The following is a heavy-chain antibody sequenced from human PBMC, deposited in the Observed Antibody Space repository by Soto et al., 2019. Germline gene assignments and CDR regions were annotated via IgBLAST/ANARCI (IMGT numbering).Heavy chain of an antibody. CDR1: GYTFTSYD. J-gene: IGHJ6*03. Sequence: GASVKVSCKASGYTFTSYDINWVRQATGQGLEWMGWMNPNSANTSYAQKFQGRVTMTRNTSISTAYMELSSLRSEDTAVYYCARGDPYYDFWSGSNYYMDVWGKGTTVTVSS. CDR3: ARGDPYYDFWSGSNYYMDV. CDR2: MNPNSANT. V-gene: IGHV1-8*01. D-gene: IGHD3-3*01.